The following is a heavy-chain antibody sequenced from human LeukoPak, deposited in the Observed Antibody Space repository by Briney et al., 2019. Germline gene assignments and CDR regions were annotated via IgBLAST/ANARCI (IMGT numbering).Heavy chain of an antibody. CDR1: GYTLTELS. CDR3: ATWLTYYYDSSGYPPANY. Sequence: ASVKVSCKVSGYTLTELSMHWVRQAPGKGLEWMGGFDPGDGETIYAQKFQGRVTMTEDTSTDSAYMELSSLRSEDTAVYYCATWLTYYYDSSGYPPANYWGQGTLVTVSS. D-gene: IGHD3-22*01. V-gene: IGHV1-24*01. J-gene: IGHJ4*02. CDR2: FDPGDGET.